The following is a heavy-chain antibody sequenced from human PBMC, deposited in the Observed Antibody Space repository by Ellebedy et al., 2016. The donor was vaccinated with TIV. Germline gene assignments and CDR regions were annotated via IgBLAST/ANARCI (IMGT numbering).Heavy chain of an antibody. J-gene: IGHJ2*01. Sequence: GESLKISXAASGFTFSDYWMHWVRQVPGKGLVWVSRISDDASSSDYADSVKGRFTISRDNSKNTLYLQMNSLRAEDTAVYYCARVGDGYSWYFDLWGRGTLVTVSS. CDR3: ARVGDGYSWYFDL. CDR1: GFTFSDYW. D-gene: IGHD5-24*01. V-gene: IGHV3-74*01. CDR2: ISDDASSS.